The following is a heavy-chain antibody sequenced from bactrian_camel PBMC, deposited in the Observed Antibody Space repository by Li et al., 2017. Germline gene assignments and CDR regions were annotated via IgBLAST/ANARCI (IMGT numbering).Heavy chain of an antibody. CDR2: IDPRGDST. J-gene: IGHJ7*01. CDR1: GFTFKNFM. D-gene: IGHD7*01. Sequence: QVQLVESGGGLVEPGGSLRLSCAASGFTFKNFMMSWVRQVPGKTLEWVASIDPRGDSTDYARAVRGRFAISRDNAKNTMYLQMNSLKPDDAGTYYCAVAIRGMYGGTWFCHNRDGIDYWGEGTQVTVS. V-gene: IGHV3S1*01.